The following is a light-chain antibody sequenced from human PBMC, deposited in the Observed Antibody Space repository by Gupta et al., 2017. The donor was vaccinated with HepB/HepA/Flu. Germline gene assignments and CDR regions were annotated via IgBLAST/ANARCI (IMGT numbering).Light chain of an antibody. Sequence: QSVLTQPPSASGTPGQRVTISCSGSSSNIGSNNVNWYQQFPETAPKIIIFSNNQRPSGVPDRFSGSKSGTSASLAISGLQSDDESGYYCAAWDDNLNGPVFGGGTKLTVL. CDR2: SNN. V-gene: IGLV1-44*01. CDR3: AAWDDNLNGPV. J-gene: IGLJ3*02. CDR1: SSNIGSNN.